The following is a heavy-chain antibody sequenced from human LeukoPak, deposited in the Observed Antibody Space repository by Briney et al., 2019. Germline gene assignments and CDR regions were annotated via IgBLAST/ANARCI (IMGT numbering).Heavy chain of an antibody. J-gene: IGHJ4*02. CDR1: GGTFSSYA. Sequence: GASVKVSCKASGGTFSSYAIIWVRQAPGQGLEWMGRIIPILGIANYAQKFQGRVTITADKSTSTAYMELSSLRSEDTAVYYCARARGSGYSYYFDYWGQGTLVTVSS. CDR2: IIPILGIA. CDR3: ARARGSGYSYYFDY. D-gene: IGHD3-3*01. V-gene: IGHV1-69*04.